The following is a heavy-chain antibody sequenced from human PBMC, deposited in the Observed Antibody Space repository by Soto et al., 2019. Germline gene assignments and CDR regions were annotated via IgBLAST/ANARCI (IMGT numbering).Heavy chain of an antibody. CDR2: IYYSGST. J-gene: IGHJ6*04. Sequence: SETLSLTCTVSGGSISSYYWSWIRQPPGKGLEWIGYIYYSGSTNYNPSLKSRVTISVDTSKNQFSLKLSSVTAVDTAVYYCARDRCSGYDSGFIGRCLPVPDVWGKGTTVTVSS. D-gene: IGHD5-12*01. V-gene: IGHV4-59*01. CDR3: ARDRCSGYDSGFIGRCLPVPDV. CDR1: GGSISSYY.